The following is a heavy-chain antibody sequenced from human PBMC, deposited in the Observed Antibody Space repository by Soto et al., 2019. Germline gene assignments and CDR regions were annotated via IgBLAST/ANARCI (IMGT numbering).Heavy chain of an antibody. J-gene: IGHJ4*02. CDR3: ATSLSGYYYNY. V-gene: IGHV3-48*03. Sequence: AGGSLRLSCVASGFTLSNYEMMWVRQAPGKGLEWVSFIHTTGSTIYYADSVKGRFTISRDNAQNSLYLQMNSLRAEDTAVYYCATSLSGYYYNYWGQGTLVTVSS. CDR1: GFTLSNYE. D-gene: IGHD3-22*01. CDR2: IHTTGSTI.